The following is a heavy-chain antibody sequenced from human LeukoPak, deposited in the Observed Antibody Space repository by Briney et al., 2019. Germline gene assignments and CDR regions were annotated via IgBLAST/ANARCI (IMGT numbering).Heavy chain of an antibody. J-gene: IGHJ3*02. Sequence: NPSETLSLTCTVSGGSISSSSYYWGWIRQPPGKGLEWIGSIYYSGSTYYNPSLKSRVTISVDTSKNQFSLKLSSVTAADTAVYYCASTPGIAAAGTDAFDIWGQGTMVTVSS. CDR3: ASTPGIAAAGTDAFDI. CDR1: GGSISSSSYY. CDR2: IYYSGST. D-gene: IGHD6-13*01. V-gene: IGHV4-39*07.